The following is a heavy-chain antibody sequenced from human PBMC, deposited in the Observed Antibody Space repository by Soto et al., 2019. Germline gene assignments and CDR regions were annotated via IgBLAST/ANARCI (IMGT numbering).Heavy chain of an antibody. Sequence: GGSLRLSCAASGLTFSDYYMSWIRQAPGKGLEWVSYITSSGSYTKYADSVQGRFTISRDNAKNSLYLQMNSLRAEDTAVYYCAKASGWFGEFDYWGQGTLVTVSS. V-gene: IGHV3-11*05. J-gene: IGHJ4*02. CDR1: GLTFSDYY. CDR3: AKASGWFGEFDY. D-gene: IGHD3-10*01. CDR2: ITSSGSYT.